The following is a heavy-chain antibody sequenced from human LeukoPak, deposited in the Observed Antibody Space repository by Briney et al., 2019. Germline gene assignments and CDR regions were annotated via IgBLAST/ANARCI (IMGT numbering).Heavy chain of an antibody. CDR2: ISAYNGNT. CDR3: ARDWGTPAYYYYYGMDV. Sequence: ASVKVSCKASGGTFSSYAISWVRQAPGQGLEWTGWISAYNGNTNYAQKLQGRVTMTTDTSTSTAYMELRSLRSDDTAVYYCARDWGTPAYYYYYGMDVWGQGTTVTVSS. V-gene: IGHV1-18*01. D-gene: IGHD3-16*01. CDR1: GGTFSSYA. J-gene: IGHJ6*02.